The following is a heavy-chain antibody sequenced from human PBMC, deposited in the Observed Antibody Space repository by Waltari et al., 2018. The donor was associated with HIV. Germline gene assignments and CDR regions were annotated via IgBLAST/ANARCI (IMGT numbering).Heavy chain of an antibody. CDR2: SSGSGSQT. CDR3: AKGFDTSGLPYVVIDS. J-gene: IGHJ4*02. V-gene: IGHV3-23*04. CDR1: GVTFRSHA. Sequence: EVKLVQSGGGLVQPGGSLRLSCAASGVTFRSHAMSWVRRAPGKGLEWVATSSGSGSQTYYAGAGKGRFAITRDNSEDTLILQMTRLRVEDTALYFCAKGFDTSGLPYVVIDSWGQGTLVTVSS. D-gene: IGHD3-22*01.